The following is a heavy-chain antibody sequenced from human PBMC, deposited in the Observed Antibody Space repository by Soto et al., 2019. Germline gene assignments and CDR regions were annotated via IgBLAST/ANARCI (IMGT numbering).Heavy chain of an antibody. D-gene: IGHD3-9*01. CDR3: ARDLRIFWPPGVFDY. CDR2: INSDGSST. CDR1: GFPFSRYS. Sequence: GARSLSRAASGFPFSRYSMKRVRPAPRKGLVWVSRINSDGSSTSYADSVKGRFTISRDNAKNTLYLQMNSLRAEDTAVYYCARDLRIFWPPGVFDYWGQGTLVTVSS. V-gene: IGHV3-74*01. J-gene: IGHJ4*02.